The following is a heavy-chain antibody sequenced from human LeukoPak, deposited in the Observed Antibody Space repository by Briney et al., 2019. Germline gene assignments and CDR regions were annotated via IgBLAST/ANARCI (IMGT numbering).Heavy chain of an antibody. CDR1: GGTFSSYA. J-gene: IGHJ6*03. D-gene: IGHD5-12*01. V-gene: IGHV1-69*13. CDR3: ARNYPTYSGSPAYYYYYMDV. CDR2: IIPIFGTA. Sequence: SVKVSCKASGGTFSSYAISWVRQAPGQGLEWMGGIIPIFGTANYAQKFQGRVTITADESTSTAYMELSSLRSEDTAVYYCARNYPTYSGSPAYYYYYMDVWGKGTTVTISS.